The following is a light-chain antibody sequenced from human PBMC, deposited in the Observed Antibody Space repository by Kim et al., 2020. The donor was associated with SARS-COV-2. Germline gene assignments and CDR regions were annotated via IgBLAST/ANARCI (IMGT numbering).Light chain of an antibody. J-gene: IGLJ3*02. CDR1: SSNIGSNT. Sequence: PGQRVTISCSGSSSNIGSNTVNWYQQLPGTAPKLLIYSNNQRPSGVPDRFSGSKSGTSASLAISGLQSEDEADYYCAAWDDSLQGVFGGGTQLTVL. CDR3: AAWDDSLQGV. V-gene: IGLV1-44*01. CDR2: SNN.